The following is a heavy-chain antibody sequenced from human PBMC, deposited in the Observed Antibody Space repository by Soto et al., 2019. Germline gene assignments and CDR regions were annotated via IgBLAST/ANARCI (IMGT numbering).Heavy chain of an antibody. CDR3: VRGGGGGLFDP. CDR2: ISPGSRYP. J-gene: IGHJ5*02. V-gene: IGHV3-11*06. Sequence: KPGGSLGICSAGSGFSFGDSYVSWIRQAPGKGLEWLSYISPGSRYPAYADSVKGRFTISRDNAKRSLYLQMMSLTAEDTAIYYCVRGGGGGLFDPWGQGTMVTVSS. CDR1: GFSFGDSY. D-gene: IGHD2-15*01.